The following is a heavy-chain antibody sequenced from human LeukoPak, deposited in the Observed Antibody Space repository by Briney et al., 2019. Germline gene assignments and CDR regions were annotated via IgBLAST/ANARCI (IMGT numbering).Heavy chain of an antibody. CDR1: GFTFSSYS. J-gene: IGHJ4*02. V-gene: IGHV3-21*01. CDR3: ASPDVDSSGYYGNY. D-gene: IGHD3-22*01. Sequence: GSLRLSCAASGFTFSSYSMNWVRQAPGKGLEWVSSISSSSSYIYYADSVKGRFTISRDNAKNSLYLQMNSLRAEDTAVYYCASPDVDSSGYYGNYWGQGTLVTVSS. CDR2: ISSSSSYI.